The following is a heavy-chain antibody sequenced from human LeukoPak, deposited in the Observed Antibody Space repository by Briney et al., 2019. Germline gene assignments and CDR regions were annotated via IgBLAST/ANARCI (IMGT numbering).Heavy chain of an antibody. V-gene: IGHV3-30*04. J-gene: IGHJ3*02. Sequence: VGSLRLSCAASGFTFSSYAMHWVRQAPGKGLGWVAVISYDGRNKYYADSVKGRFTISRDNSKNTLYLQMNSLRAEDTAGYYCARDPANGGGDAFDIWGQGTMVTVSS. CDR2: ISYDGRNK. CDR3: ARDPANGGGDAFDI. D-gene: IGHD2-8*01. CDR1: GFTFSSYA.